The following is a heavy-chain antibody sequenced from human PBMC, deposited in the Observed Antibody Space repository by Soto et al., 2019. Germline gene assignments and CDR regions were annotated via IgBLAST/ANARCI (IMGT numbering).Heavy chain of an antibody. D-gene: IGHD2-15*01. J-gene: IGHJ6*02. CDR1: GYTFTGYY. V-gene: IGHV1-2*04. CDR2: INPNSGGA. CDR3: AREGWPIGNYYYYGMDV. Sequence: ASVKVSCKASGYTFTGYYMHWVRQAPGQGLEWMGWINPNSGGANYAQKFQGWVTMTRDTSISTAYMELSRLRSDDTAVYYCAREGWPIGNYYYYGMDVWGQGTTVTVSS.